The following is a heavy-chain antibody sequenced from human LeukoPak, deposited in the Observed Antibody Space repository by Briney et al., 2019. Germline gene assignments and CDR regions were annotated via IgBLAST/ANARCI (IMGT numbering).Heavy chain of an antibody. Sequence: ASVKVSCKASGYTFTSYAMHWVRQAPGQRLEGMGWINAGNGNTKYSQKFQGRVTITRDTSASTAYMELSSLRSEDTAVYYCARDSRYSGSPQYSDGMDVWGQGTTVTVSS. CDR3: ARDSRYSGSPQYSDGMDV. V-gene: IGHV1-3*01. CDR1: GYTFTSYA. D-gene: IGHD1-26*01. J-gene: IGHJ6*02. CDR2: INAGNGNT.